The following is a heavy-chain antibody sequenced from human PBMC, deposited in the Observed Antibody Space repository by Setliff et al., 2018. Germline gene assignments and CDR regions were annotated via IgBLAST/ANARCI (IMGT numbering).Heavy chain of an antibody. CDR1: GGTFSSYG. V-gene: IGHV1-69*05. Sequence: SVKVSCKASGGTFSSYGISWVRQAPGQGLEWMGGTIPIFGTTDYAQKFQGRVTIITDESTSTANMELRRLRCDDTAVYYCVRAPPTVVIPPGMDFFDQWGQGTLVTVSS. D-gene: IGHD2-2*01. J-gene: IGHJ5*02. CDR3: VRAPPTVVIPPGMDFFDQ. CDR2: TIPIFGTT.